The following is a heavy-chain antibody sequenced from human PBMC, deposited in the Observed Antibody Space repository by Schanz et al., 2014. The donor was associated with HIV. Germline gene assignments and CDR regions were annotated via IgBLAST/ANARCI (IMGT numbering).Heavy chain of an antibody. V-gene: IGHV3-21*06. D-gene: IGHD1-20*01. Sequence: VQLVESGGGLVKPGGSLRLSCAASGFTFSSYSMNWVRQAPGKGLEWVSSIGSGGGYKYYADSVNGRFTISRDNAKNSLHLQMSRLGAEDTAVYYCARDYHWNWFDPWGQGTLVTVSS. CDR1: GFTFSSYS. J-gene: IGHJ5*02. CDR3: ARDYHWNWFDP. CDR2: IGSGGGYK.